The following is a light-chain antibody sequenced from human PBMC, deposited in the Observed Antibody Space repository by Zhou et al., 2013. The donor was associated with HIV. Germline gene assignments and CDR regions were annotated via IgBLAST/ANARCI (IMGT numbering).Light chain of an antibody. CDR3: QQRSNWPPDA. Sequence: EIVLTQSPGTLSLSPGQRATLSCRASQTVTNNFLAWYQQKSGQAPRLLIDGASKRAPGTPDRFSGSGSGTEFTLTISSLEPGDSAIYYCQQRSNWPPDAFGQGTKLEIK. V-gene: IGKV3D-20*02. CDR2: GAS. J-gene: IGKJ2*01. CDR1: QTVTNNF.